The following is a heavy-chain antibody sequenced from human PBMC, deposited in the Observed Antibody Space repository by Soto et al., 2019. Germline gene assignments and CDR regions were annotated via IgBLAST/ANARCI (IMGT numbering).Heavy chain of an antibody. Sequence: GESLKISCKGSGYTFTDYWIGWVRQLPGKGLEWMGIIFPDDSDTRYSPSFQGHVTISVDKSISTAYVQWSSLKASDSAIYYCFSGGVTSRTFDYWGQGTLVTVSS. D-gene: IGHD3-16*01. CDR1: GYTFTDYW. V-gene: IGHV5-51*01. CDR3: FSGGVTSRTFDY. J-gene: IGHJ4*02. CDR2: IFPDDSDT.